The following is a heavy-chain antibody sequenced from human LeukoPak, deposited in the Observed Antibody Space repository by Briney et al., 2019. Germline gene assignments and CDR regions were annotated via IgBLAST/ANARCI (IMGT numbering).Heavy chain of an antibody. Sequence: GGSLRLSCAASGFTFSNYWMSWVRQAPGKGLEWVANIKHDGGHKHYVDSVKGRFTIARDSAKNSLNLQMNSLRAEDTAVYYCARGGNYDILTGYIFDYWGQGTLVTVSS. CDR3: ARGGNYDILTGYIFDY. J-gene: IGHJ4*02. V-gene: IGHV3-7*03. D-gene: IGHD3-9*01. CDR1: GFTFSNYW. CDR2: IKHDGGHK.